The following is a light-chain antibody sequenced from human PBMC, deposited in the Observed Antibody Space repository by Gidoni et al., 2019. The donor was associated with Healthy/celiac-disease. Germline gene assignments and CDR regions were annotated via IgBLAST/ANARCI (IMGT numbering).Light chain of an antibody. CDR1: QSVSSY. CDR2: DAS. J-gene: IGKJ3*01. Sequence: EIVLTQSPATLSLSPGERATLSCRARQSVSSYLAWYQQKPGQAPRLLIYDASNRATGIPARFSGSGSGTDFTLTISSLEPEDFAVYYCQQRSNWPLTTFGPGTKVDIK. V-gene: IGKV3-11*01. CDR3: QQRSNWPLTT.